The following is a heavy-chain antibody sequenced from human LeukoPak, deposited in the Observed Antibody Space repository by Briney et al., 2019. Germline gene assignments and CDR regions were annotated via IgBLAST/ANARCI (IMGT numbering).Heavy chain of an antibody. D-gene: IGHD6-6*01. CDR3: ARVSIAARPSHFDY. CDR1: GFTVSTNY. Sequence: GGSLRLSCAASGFTVSTNYMSWARQAPGKGLEWVSVVYSDGKTCYADSVKGRFTISRDNSKNTLYLQMNSLRAEDTAVYYCARVSIAARPSHFDYWGQGTLVTVSS. V-gene: IGHV3-53*01. J-gene: IGHJ4*02. CDR2: VYSDGKT.